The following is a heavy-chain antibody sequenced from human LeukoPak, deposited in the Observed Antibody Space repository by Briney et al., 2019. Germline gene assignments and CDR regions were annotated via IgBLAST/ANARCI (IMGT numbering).Heavy chain of an antibody. CDR1: GLSLSTSGMC. Sequence: SGPTLVNPTQTCTLTFSFSGLSLSTSGMCVSWIRQPPGKALEWLALIDWADDKYYSTSMKTRLTISKDSTKNQVVLTQTMRDDGNTASYYCARIVRSGWYGMDVWGQGTTVTVSS. CDR2: IDWADDK. D-gene: IGHD6-19*01. J-gene: IGHJ6*02. CDR3: ARIVRSGWYGMDV. V-gene: IGHV2-70*01.